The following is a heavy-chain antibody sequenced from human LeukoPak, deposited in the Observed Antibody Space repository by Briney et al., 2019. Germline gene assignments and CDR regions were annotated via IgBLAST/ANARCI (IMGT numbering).Heavy chain of an antibody. Sequence: GGSLRLSCAASGFTFSSYSMNWVRQAPGKGLEWVSYISSSSTIYYADSVKGRFTISRDNAKNSLYLQMSSLRTEDTAVYYCARSDWFDPWGQGTLVTVSS. J-gene: IGHJ5*02. CDR1: GFTFSSYS. CDR3: ARSDWFDP. V-gene: IGHV3-48*01. CDR2: ISSSSTI.